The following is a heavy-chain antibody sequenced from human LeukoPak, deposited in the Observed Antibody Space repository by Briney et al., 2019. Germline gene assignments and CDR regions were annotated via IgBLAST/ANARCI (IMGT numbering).Heavy chain of an antibody. V-gene: IGHV3-7*01. J-gene: IGHJ5*02. D-gene: IGHD3-10*01. CDR3: ARDSTDYYGSGSYFVSWFDP. CDR2: IKQDGSEK. CDR1: GFTFSSYW. Sequence: GGSLRLSCAASGFTFSSYWMSWVRQAPGKVLEWVANIKQDGSEKYYVDSVKGRFIISRDNAKNSLYLQMNSLRDEDTAVYFCARDSTDYYGSGSYFVSWFDPWGQGTLVTVSS.